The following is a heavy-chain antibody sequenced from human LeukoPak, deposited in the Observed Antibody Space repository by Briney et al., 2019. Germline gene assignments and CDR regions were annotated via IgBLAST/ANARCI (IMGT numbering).Heavy chain of an antibody. CDR2: IYYSGST. D-gene: IGHD1-26*01. CDR1: GGSISSGGYY. CDR3: ARDRGPATANAFDI. J-gene: IGHJ3*02. Sequence: SEPLSLTCTVSGGSISSGGYYRGWIRQHPGKGLEWIGYIYYSGSTYYNPSLKSRVTISVDTSKNQFSLKLSSVTAADTAVYYCARDRGPATANAFDIWGQGTMVTVSS. V-gene: IGHV4-31*03.